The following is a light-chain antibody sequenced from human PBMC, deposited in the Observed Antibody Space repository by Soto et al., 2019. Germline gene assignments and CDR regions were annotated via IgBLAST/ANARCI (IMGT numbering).Light chain of an antibody. V-gene: IGKV3-20*01. Sequence: EIVLTQSPGTLSLSPGERATLSCRASQSVSGTYLAWYQQKPGQAPRLLIYGESSRATGNPDRFSDSGSGTDFSLTISRLEPEDFAVYYCQQYGTSRWTFGQGTKVDIK. CDR3: QQYGTSRWT. J-gene: IGKJ1*01. CDR2: GES. CDR1: QSVSGTY.